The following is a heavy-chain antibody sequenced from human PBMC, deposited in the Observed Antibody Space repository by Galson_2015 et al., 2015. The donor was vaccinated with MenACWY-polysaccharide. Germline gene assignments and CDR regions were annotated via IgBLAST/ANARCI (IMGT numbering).Heavy chain of an antibody. Sequence: SVKVSCKASGYKFTSYDINWVRQATGQGLEWMGWMNPNRGNTGYAQKFQGRVTMTSNGAMTTAYMELSSLRSEDTAVYYCARIIARSYTCADSWRQGTLVTASS. CDR2: MNPNRGNT. CDR3: ARIIARSYTCADS. J-gene: IGHJ4*02. CDR1: GYKFTSYD. D-gene: IGHD2-21*01. V-gene: IGHV1-8*01.